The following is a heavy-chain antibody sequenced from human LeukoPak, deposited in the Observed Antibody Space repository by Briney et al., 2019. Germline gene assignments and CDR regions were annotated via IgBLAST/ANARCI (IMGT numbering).Heavy chain of an antibody. CDR1: GGSISSSSYY. CDR2: IYYSGST. D-gene: IGHD3-9*01. V-gene: IGHV4-39*01. Sequence: SETLSLTCTVSGGSISSSSYYWGWIRQPPGKGLEWIGSIYYSGSTYYNPSLKSRVTISVDTSKNQFSLKLSSVTAADTAVYYCARCTYDILTGYPSPFDYWGQGTLVTVSS. CDR3: ARCTYDILTGYPSPFDY. J-gene: IGHJ4*02.